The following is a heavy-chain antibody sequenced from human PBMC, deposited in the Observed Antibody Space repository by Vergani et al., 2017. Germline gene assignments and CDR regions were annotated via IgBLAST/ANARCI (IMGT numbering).Heavy chain of an antibody. D-gene: IGHD1-26*01. J-gene: IGHJ2*01. V-gene: IGHV3-7*01. CDR3: VSLPRSAWNFDL. CDR2: ISPGGSAT. Sequence: EVQLVESGGGLVQPGGSLRLSCAASGFSLSRYWMSWVRQAPEKGLEWVAHISPGGSATSYVDSVKGRFTISRDNTKNSLSLQMSGLRDEDTAVYYCVSLPRSAWNFDLWGRGTLITVSS. CDR1: GFSLSRYW.